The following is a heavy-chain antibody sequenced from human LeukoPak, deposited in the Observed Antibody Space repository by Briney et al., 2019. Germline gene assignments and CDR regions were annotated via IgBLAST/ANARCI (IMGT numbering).Heavy chain of an antibody. Sequence: PGGSLRLSCAAPGFTFSSYDMHWVRQATGKGLEWVSAIGTAGDTYYPGSVKGRFTISRENAKNSLYLQMNSLRAGDTAVYYCARLGYDYDAFDIWGQGTMVTVSS. CDR3: ARLGYDYDAFDI. D-gene: IGHD5-12*01. V-gene: IGHV3-13*01. CDR2: IGTAGDT. CDR1: GFTFSSYD. J-gene: IGHJ3*02.